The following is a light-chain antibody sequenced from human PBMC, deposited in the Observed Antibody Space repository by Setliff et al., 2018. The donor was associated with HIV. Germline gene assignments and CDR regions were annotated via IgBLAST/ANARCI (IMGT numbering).Light chain of an antibody. CDR3: CSYAGSDTFVV. J-gene: IGLJ1*01. Sequence: QSALTQPPSVSASPGQSIIISCTGTISDIGSYNRVSWYQQRPGTAPNLLIYEVNKRPSGVSNRFSGSKSGNTASLAISGLLADDEADYYCCSYAGSDTFVVFGTGTKVTVL. CDR1: ISDIGSYNR. CDR2: EVN. V-gene: IGLV2-23*02.